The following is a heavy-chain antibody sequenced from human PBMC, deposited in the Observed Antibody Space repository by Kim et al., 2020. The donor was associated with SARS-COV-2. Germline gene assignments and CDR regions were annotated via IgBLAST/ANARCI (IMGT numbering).Heavy chain of an antibody. V-gene: IGHV3-23*01. D-gene: IGHD3-22*01. CDR3: AKTIRRGYYDSSGVHAFDI. CDR2: ISGSGGST. J-gene: IGHJ3*02. CDR1: GFTFSSYA. Sequence: GGSLRLSCAASGFTFSSYAMSWVRQAPGKGLEWVSAISGSGGSTYYADSVKGRFTISRDNSKNTLYLQMNSLRAEDTAVYYCAKTIRRGYYDSSGVHAFDIWGQGTMVTVSS.